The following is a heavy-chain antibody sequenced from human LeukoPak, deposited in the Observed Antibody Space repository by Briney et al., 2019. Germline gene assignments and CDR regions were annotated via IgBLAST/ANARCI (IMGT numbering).Heavy chain of an antibody. CDR3: ARQSITGSHDAFDI. J-gene: IGHJ3*02. Sequence: SETLSLTCTVSGASISSSSYYWGWIRQPPGKGLEWIGSIYYSGSTYYNPSLKSRVTISVDTSKNQFSLKLSSVTAADTAVYYCARQSITGSHDAFDIWGQGTMVTVSS. V-gene: IGHV4-39*01. D-gene: IGHD1-20*01. CDR2: IYYSGST. CDR1: GASISSSSYY.